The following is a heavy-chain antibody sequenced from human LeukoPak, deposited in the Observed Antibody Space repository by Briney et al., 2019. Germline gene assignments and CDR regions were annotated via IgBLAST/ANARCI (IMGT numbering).Heavy chain of an antibody. D-gene: IGHD3-9*01. J-gene: IGHJ5*02. V-gene: IGHV3-48*03. CDR3: ARELRYFDWSRWFDP. CDR1: GFTFSSYE. Sequence: GGSLRLSCAASGFTFSSYEMNWVRQAPGKGLEWASYISSSGSTIYYADSVKGRFTISRDNAKNSLYLQMNSLRAEDTAVYYCARELRYFDWSRWFDPWGQGTLVTVSS. CDR2: ISSSGSTI.